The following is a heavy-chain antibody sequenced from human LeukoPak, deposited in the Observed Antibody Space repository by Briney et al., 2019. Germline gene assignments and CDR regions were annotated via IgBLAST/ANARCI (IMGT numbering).Heavy chain of an antibody. Sequence: PSETLSLTCTVSGGSISSGGYYWSWIRQHPGKGLEWIGYIYYSGSTYCNPSLKSRVTISVDTSKNQFSLKLSSVTAADTAVYYCARRGHTFGGVIVGDYFDYWGQGTLVTVSS. CDR3: ARRGHTFGGVIVGDYFDY. CDR1: GGSISSGGYY. D-gene: IGHD3-16*02. V-gene: IGHV4-31*03. CDR2: IYYSGST. J-gene: IGHJ4*02.